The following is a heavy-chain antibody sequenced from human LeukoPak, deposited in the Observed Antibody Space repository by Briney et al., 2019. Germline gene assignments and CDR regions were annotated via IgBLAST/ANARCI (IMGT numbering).Heavy chain of an antibody. Sequence: PGGSLSLSCTASGFNFADNAMTWFRQTPGKGLEWLGLIITKAYGGTTQYAPSVKGRIIISRDDSKGIAYLQMNSLKTEDTGMYYCTKEDGGSYHGGAFDLWGQGTMVTVSS. CDR1: GFNFADNA. V-gene: IGHV3-49*03. CDR3: TKEDGGSYHGGAFDL. D-gene: IGHD1-26*01. CDR2: IITKAYGGTT. J-gene: IGHJ3*01.